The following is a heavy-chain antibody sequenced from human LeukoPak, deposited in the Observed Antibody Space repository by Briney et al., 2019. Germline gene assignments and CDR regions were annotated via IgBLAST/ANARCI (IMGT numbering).Heavy chain of an antibody. J-gene: IGHJ6*02. CDR3: ARDPEQWLAIAVVYGMDV. CDR2: VSTYNGNT. CDR1: GYTFTSYG. Sequence: ASVKVSCKASGYTFTSYGISWVRQAPGQGLEWMGWVSTYNGNTKYAQNLQGRVTTTTDTSTSTAYMELRSLRSDDTAVYYCARDPEQWLAIAVVYGMDVWGQGTTVTVSS. D-gene: IGHD6-19*01. V-gene: IGHV1-18*01.